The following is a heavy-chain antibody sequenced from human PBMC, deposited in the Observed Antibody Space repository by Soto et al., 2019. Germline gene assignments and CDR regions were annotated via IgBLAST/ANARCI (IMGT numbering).Heavy chain of an antibody. CDR3: ARSLIVVVPAAMGPYGMDV. D-gene: IGHD2-2*01. V-gene: IGHV1-46*01. J-gene: IGHJ6*02. CDR1: GYTFTSYY. CDR2: INPSGGST. Sequence: GASVKVSCKASGYTFTSYYMHWVRQAPGQGLEWMGIINPSGGSTSYAQKFQGRVTMTRDTSTSTVYMELSSLRSEDTAVYYCARSLIVVVPAAMGPYGMDVWGQGTTVTV.